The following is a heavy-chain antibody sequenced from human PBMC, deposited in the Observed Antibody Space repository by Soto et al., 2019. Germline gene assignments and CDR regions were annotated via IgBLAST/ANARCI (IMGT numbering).Heavy chain of an antibody. CDR3: AGAPDLDSSGYVYYYYGMDV. V-gene: IGHV1-69*12. D-gene: IGHD3-22*01. J-gene: IGHJ6*02. CDR2: IIPIFGTA. CDR1: GGTFSSYA. Sequence: QVQLVQSGAEVKKPGSSVKVSCKASGGTFSSYAISWVRQAPGQGLEWMGGIIPIFGTANYAQKFQGRVTITADESTSTAYMELSSLRSEDTAVYYCAGAPDLDSSGYVYYYYGMDVWGQGTTVTVSS.